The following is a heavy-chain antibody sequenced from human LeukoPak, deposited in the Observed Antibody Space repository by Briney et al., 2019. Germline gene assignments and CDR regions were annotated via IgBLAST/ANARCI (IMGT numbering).Heavy chain of an antibody. CDR1: GGSFSGYY. J-gene: IGHJ5*02. CDR2: INHSGGT. Sequence: PSETLSLTCAVYGGSFSGYYWSWIRQPPGKGLEWIGEINHSGGTNYNPSLKSRVTISVDTSKNQFSLKLSSVTAADTAVYYCARYHRSRPFDPWGQGTLVTVSS. D-gene: IGHD6-13*01. V-gene: IGHV4-34*01. CDR3: ARYHRSRPFDP.